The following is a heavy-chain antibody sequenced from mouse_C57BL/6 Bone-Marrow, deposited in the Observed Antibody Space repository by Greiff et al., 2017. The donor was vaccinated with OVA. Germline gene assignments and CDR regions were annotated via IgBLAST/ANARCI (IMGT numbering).Heavy chain of an antibody. D-gene: IGHD1-2*01. CDR2: IYPGDGDT. J-gene: IGHJ4*01. Sequence: VKLVESGPELVKPGASVKISCKASGYAFSSSWMNWVKQRPGKGLEWIGRIYPGDGDTNYNGKFKGKATLTADKSSSTAYMQLSSLTSEDSAVYFCANYYGYYYAMDYWGQGTSVTVSS. CDR1: GYAFSSSW. V-gene: IGHV1-82*01. CDR3: ANYYGYYYAMDY.